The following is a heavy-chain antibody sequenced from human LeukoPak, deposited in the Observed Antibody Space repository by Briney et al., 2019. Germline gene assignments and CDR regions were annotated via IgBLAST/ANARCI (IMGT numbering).Heavy chain of an antibody. J-gene: IGHJ4*02. Sequence: GGALRLSCEAPGFTFSSYAMTWVRQAPGKGLQWVSTISVSGGSTYYADSVKGRFTISRDTSKSTLYLQMNSLRDEDTAVYYCAKYGSGTYYNGLYWGQGTLVTVSS. CDR3: AKYGSGTYYNGLY. D-gene: IGHD3-10*01. V-gene: IGHV3-23*01. CDR1: GFTFSSYA. CDR2: ISVSGGST.